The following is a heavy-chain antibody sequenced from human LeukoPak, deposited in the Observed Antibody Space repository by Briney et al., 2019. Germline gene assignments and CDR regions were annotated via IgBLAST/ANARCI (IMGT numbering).Heavy chain of an antibody. CDR3: ARDLLKYYDFWSGPTGVDY. CDR2: ISAYNGNT. Sequence: ASVTVSFTASGYTFTSYGISWVRQAPGQGLEWMGWISAYNGNTNYAQKLQGRVTMTTDTSTSTAYMELRSLRSDDTAVYYCARDLLKYYDFWSGPTGVDYWGQGTLVTVSS. J-gene: IGHJ4*02. D-gene: IGHD3-3*01. CDR1: GYTFTSYG. V-gene: IGHV1-18*01.